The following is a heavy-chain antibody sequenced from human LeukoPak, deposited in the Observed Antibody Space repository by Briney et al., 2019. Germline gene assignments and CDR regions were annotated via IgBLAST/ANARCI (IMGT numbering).Heavy chain of an antibody. Sequence: LAGGSLRLSCAASGFTFDDYAMHWVRPAPGKGLEWVSLISGDGGRTYYADSVKGRFTISRDNSKSSLYLQMNSLRTEDTALYFCAKAKYSASEDSDYWGQGALVTVSS. CDR2: ISGDGGRT. CDR1: GFTFDDYA. D-gene: IGHD5-18*01. V-gene: IGHV3-43*02. J-gene: IGHJ4*02. CDR3: AKAKYSASEDSDY.